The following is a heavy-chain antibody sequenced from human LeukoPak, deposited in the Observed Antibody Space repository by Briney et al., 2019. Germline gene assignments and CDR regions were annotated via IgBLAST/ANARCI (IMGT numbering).Heavy chain of an antibody. V-gene: IGHV3-53*01. CDR1: GFTVSSNY. CDR3: AKTYYDNPYYFDY. CDR2: IYSGGST. D-gene: IGHD3-9*01. Sequence: GGSLRLSCAASGFTVSSNYMSWVRQAPGKGLEWVSVIYSGGSTYYADSVKGRFTFSRDSSKNTLYLQMNSLRAEDTAVYYCAKTYYDNPYYFDYWGQGTLVTVSS. J-gene: IGHJ4*02.